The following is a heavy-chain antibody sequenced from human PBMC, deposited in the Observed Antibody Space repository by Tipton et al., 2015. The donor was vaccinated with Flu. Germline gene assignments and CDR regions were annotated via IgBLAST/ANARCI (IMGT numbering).Heavy chain of an antibody. CDR1: GGSIGSHS. V-gene: IGHV4-4*07. D-gene: IGHD2/OR15-2a*01. CDR2: IYTSGNT. Sequence: TLSLTCTVYGGSIGSHSWNWIRQPAGKGLEWIGRIYTSGNTIYNPSLQSRVTVSVDTSKNQFSLKLNSVTVADTAAYYCARRGEESMQQGDYNWLDPWGQGILVTVSS. J-gene: IGHJ5*02. CDR3: ARRGEESMQQGDYNWLDP.